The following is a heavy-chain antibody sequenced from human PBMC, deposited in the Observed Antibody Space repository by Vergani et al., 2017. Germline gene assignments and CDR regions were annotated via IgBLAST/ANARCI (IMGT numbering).Heavy chain of an antibody. J-gene: IGHJ4*02. D-gene: IGHD2-21*01. V-gene: IGHV5-51*01. CDR2: INPIDSKI. Sequence: EVMLVQSGAEVQKPGESLKISCKYSESSFISNEIACVRQMSGKGLQWMGNINPIDSKIAYSPSFQGQAIMSLDKSITTAYLQWRSLKASDTAIYYCTRHVAGGDGACLHFDHWGQGTKVTVFS. CDR1: ESSFISNE. CDR3: TRHVAGGDGACLHFDH.